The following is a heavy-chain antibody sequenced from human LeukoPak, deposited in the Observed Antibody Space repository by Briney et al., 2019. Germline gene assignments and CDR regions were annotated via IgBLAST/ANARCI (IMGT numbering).Heavy chain of an antibody. Sequence: GGSLRLSCAASGFTFSSYSMNWVRQAPGKGLEWVSSISSSSSYIYYADSVKGRFTISRDNAKNSMYLQMNSLRAEDTAVYYCARGRYCGGDCYYFDYWGQGTLVTVSS. CDR3: ARGRYCGGDCYYFDY. J-gene: IGHJ4*02. D-gene: IGHD2-21*02. CDR2: ISSSSSYI. V-gene: IGHV3-21*01. CDR1: GFTFSSYS.